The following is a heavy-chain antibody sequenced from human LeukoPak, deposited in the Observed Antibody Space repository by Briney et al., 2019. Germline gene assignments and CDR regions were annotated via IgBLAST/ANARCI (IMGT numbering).Heavy chain of an antibody. CDR2: IHYSGST. V-gene: IGHV4-39*07. D-gene: IGHD1-26*01. CDR3: AGEVRSAWASFDP. Sequence: SETLSLTCTVSGGSISSSSYYWGWIRQPPGKGLEWIGSIHYSGSTYYNPSLKSRVTISEDTSKNQFSLKLSSVTAADTAVYYCAGEVRSAWASFDPWGQGTLVTVSS. J-gene: IGHJ5*02. CDR1: GGSISSSSYY.